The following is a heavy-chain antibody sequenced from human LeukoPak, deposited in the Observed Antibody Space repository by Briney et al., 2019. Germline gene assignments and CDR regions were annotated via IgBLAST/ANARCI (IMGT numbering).Heavy chain of an antibody. D-gene: IGHD1-26*01. CDR2: IIPIFGTA. CDR1: GGTFSSYA. V-gene: IGHV1-69*01. CDR3: AIQPQAGLLVYYYYGMDV. Sequence: SVKVSCKASGGTFSSYAISWVRQAPGQGLEWMGGIIPIFGTANYAQKFQGRVTITAGESTSTAYMELSSLRSEDTAVYYCAIQPQAGLLVYYYYGMDVWGQGTTVTVSS. J-gene: IGHJ6*02.